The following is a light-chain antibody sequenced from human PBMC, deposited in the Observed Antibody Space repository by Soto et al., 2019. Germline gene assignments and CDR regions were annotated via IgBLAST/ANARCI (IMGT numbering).Light chain of an antibody. Sequence: EIVMTQSPATLSLSPGEGATLSCRASQSVSSNLAWYQQQPGQAPRLLIYGGSTRATGISARFSGSGFATQFTLTISSLQSEDFVVYYCQQYNNWPGTFGQGTKVEVK. CDR2: GGS. CDR1: QSVSSN. J-gene: IGKJ1*01. V-gene: IGKV3-15*01. CDR3: QQYNNWPGT.